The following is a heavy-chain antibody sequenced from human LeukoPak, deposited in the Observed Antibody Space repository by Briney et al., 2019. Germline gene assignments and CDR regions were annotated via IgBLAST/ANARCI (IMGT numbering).Heavy chain of an antibody. Sequence: SETLSLTCTVSGGSISNYYWSWIRQPPGKGLEWIGYIHSSGSTNYNPSLKSRVTISVDTSKNQFSLELSSVTAADTAVYYCARTVVIAAAGFDYWGQGTLVTVSS. V-gene: IGHV4-59*01. CDR2: IHSSGST. CDR3: ARTVVIAAAGFDY. D-gene: IGHD6-13*01. J-gene: IGHJ4*02. CDR1: GGSISNYY.